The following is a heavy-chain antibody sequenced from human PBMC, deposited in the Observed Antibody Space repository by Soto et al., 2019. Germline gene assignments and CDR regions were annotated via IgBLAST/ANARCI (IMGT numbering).Heavy chain of an antibody. V-gene: IGHV4-28*01. Sequence: QVQLQESGPGLVKPSDTLSLTCAVSGYSISSSNWWGWIRQPPGKGLEWIGYIYYSGTTYYNPSLKSRLTMSVDTSKNQFSLKLTSVTVVDTAVYYCARREIQGPIDYWGQGTLVTVSS. J-gene: IGHJ4*02. D-gene: IGHD1-26*01. CDR1: GYSISSSNW. CDR3: ARREIQGPIDY. CDR2: IYYSGTT.